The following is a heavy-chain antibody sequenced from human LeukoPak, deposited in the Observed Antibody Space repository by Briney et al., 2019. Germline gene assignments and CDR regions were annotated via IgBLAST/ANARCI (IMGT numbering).Heavy chain of an antibody. CDR1: GYTFTGYY. CDR2: INPNSGGT. Sequence: ASVKVSCKASGYTFTGYYMHWVRQAPGQGLEWMGWINPNSGGTIYAQKFQGRVTMTRDTSISTAYMELSRLRSDDTAVYYCARVRATIARGFEYWGQGTLVTVSS. V-gene: IGHV1-2*02. J-gene: IGHJ4*02. CDR3: ARVRATIARGFEY. D-gene: IGHD5-24*01.